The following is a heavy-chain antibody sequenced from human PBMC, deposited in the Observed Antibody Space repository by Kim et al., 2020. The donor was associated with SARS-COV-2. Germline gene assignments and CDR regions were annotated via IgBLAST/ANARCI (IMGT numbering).Heavy chain of an antibody. CDR1: GYTFTSYD. D-gene: IGHD3-22*01. Sequence: ASVKVSCKASGYTFTSYDINWVRQATGQGLEWMGCMNPNSGNTGYAQKFQGRVTMTRNTSISTAYMELSSLRSEDTAVYYCARGFASIYYYDSSGYYGYWGQGTLVTVSS. CDR2: MNPNSGNT. CDR3: ARGFASIYYYDSSGYYGY. V-gene: IGHV1-8*01. J-gene: IGHJ4*02.